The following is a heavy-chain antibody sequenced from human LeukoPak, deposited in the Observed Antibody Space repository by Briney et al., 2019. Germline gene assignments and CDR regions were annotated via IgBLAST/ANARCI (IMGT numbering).Heavy chain of an antibody. CDR3: ARGYYDFWSGNAFDI. CDR2: ISSSSSTI. Sequence: PGGSLRFSCAASGFTFSSYSMNWVRQAPGKGLEWVSYISSSSSTIYYADSVKGRFTISRDNAKNSLYLQMNSLRAEDTAVYYCARGYYDFWSGNAFDIWGQGTMVTVSS. J-gene: IGHJ3*02. D-gene: IGHD3-3*01. CDR1: GFTFSSYS. V-gene: IGHV3-48*01.